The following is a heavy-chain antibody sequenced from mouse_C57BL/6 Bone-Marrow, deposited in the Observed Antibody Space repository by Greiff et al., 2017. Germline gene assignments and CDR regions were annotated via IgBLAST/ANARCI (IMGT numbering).Heavy chain of an antibody. CDR1: GYAFSSSW. Sequence: VKLMESGPELVKPGASVKISCKASGYAFSSSWMNWVKQRPGKGLGWIGRIYPGNGDTNFNGKFKGKATLTADKSSSTAYMQLSSLTSEDSAVYFCARWADYWGQGTTLTVSS. J-gene: IGHJ2*01. CDR3: ARWADY. CDR2: IYPGNGDT. V-gene: IGHV1-82*01.